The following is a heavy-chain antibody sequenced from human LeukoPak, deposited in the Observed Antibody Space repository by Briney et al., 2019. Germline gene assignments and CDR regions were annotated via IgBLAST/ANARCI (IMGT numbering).Heavy chain of an antibody. CDR2: ISTSSFI. J-gene: IGHJ4*02. Sequence: GGSLRLSCAASGFTFSDYAMNWVRQAPGKGLEWLSYISTSSFIYYADSVKGRFTISRDNARNSLYLQMNSLRAEVTAVYYCVSWDGSGNWGQGTLVTVSS. CDR3: VSWDGSGN. V-gene: IGHV3-69-1*01. CDR1: GFTFSDYA. D-gene: IGHD3-10*01.